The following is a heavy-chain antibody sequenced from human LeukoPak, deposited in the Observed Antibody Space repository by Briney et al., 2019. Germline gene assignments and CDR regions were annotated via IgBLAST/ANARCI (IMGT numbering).Heavy chain of an antibody. CDR2: INPNSGGT. Sequence: ASVKVSCKASGYTFTGYYMHWVRQAPGQGLEWMGWINPNSGGTNYAQKFQGRVTMTRDTSISTAYMELSRLRSDDTAVYYCAGVVGITVAFDIWGQGTMVTVSS. CDR1: GYTFTGYY. V-gene: IGHV1-2*02. J-gene: IGHJ3*02. CDR3: AGVVGITVAFDI. D-gene: IGHD2-15*01.